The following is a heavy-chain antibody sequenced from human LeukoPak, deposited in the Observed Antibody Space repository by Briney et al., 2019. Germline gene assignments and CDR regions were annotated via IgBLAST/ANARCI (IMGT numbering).Heavy chain of an antibody. CDR3: ARERFGEVGNWFDP. V-gene: IGHV4-61*02. J-gene: IGHJ5*02. CDR2: IYTSGST. D-gene: IGHD3-16*01. Sequence: SGTLSLTCAVSGGSISSGSYYWSWIRQPAGKGLEWIGRIYTSGSTNYNPSLKSRVTISVDTSKNQFSLKLSSVTAADTAVYYCARERFGEVGNWFDPWGQGTLVTVSS. CDR1: GGSISSGSYY.